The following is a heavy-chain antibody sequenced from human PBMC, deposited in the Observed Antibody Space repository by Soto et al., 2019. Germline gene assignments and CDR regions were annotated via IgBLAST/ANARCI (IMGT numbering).Heavy chain of an antibody. CDR2: IYPGDSDT. J-gene: IGHJ5*02. V-gene: IGHV5-51*01. CDR1: GYSFTSYW. Sequence: PGESLKISCKGSGYSFTSYWIGWVRQMPGKGLEWMGIIYPGDSDTRYSPSFQGQVTISADKSISTAYLQWSSLKASDTAMYYCARSITMIVVDPNWFDTWGQGTLVTVSS. CDR3: ARSITMIVVDPNWFDT. D-gene: IGHD3-22*01.